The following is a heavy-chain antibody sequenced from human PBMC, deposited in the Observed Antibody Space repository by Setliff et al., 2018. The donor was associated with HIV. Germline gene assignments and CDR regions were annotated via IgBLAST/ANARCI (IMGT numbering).Heavy chain of an antibody. V-gene: IGHV4-4*09. CDR3: ARQTYYYDNSGHNWFDP. D-gene: IGHD3-22*01. J-gene: IGHJ5*02. Sequence: PSETLSLTCTVSGGSISSYYWSWIRQPPGKGLEWIGYINTSGTTNDNPSLKSRVTISVDTSKNQFSLKLSSVTDADTAVYFCARQTYYYDNSGHNWFDPWGQGTLVTVSS. CDR2: INTSGTT. CDR1: GGSISSYY.